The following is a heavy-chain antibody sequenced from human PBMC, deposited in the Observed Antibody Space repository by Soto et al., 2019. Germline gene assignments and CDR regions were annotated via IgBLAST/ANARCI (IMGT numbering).Heavy chain of an antibody. CDR1: GDSISSYF. CDR2: IHYSGDT. Sequence: PSETLSLTCTVSGDSISSYFWTWIRQSPGKGLQWIGYIHYSGDTNYSPSLKSRVTVSVDTSKNQLSLRLTSVTAADTAVYYCARMNQLAPKRNAFDIWGQGTMVTVSS. CDR3: ARMNQLAPKRNAFDI. D-gene: IGHD1-1*01. V-gene: IGHV4-59*01. J-gene: IGHJ3*02.